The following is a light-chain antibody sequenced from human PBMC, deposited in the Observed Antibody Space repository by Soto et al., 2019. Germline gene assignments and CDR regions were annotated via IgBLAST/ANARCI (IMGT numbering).Light chain of an antibody. V-gene: IGKV1-5*03. Sequence: DIQMTQSPSTLSASVGDRVTITCRASQSISSWLAWYQQKRGKAPKLLIYKASSLESGVPSRFSGSGSGTEFTLTIRSLQPDDFATYYCQQYKSYSLTCRPGTKVDIK. CDR1: QSISSW. J-gene: IGKJ3*01. CDR3: QQYKSYSLT. CDR2: KAS.